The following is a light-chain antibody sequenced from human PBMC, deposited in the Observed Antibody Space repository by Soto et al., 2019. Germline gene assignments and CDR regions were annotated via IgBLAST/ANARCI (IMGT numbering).Light chain of an antibody. CDR3: QQYNDWPFT. J-gene: IGKJ3*01. CDR1: QSVSSSY. V-gene: IGKV3-20*01. CDR2: GAS. Sequence: EIVLTQSPGTLSMPPGERATLSCRASQSVSSSYLAWYQQKPGQAPRLLIYGASSRATGIPDRFSGSGSGTDFTLTISRLEPEDFAVYYCQQYNDWPFTFGPGTKVDIK.